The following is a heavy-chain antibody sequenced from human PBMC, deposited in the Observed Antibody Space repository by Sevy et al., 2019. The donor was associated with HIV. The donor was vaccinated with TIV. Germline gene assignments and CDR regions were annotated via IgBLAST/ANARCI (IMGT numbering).Heavy chain of an antibody. V-gene: IGHV1-8*03. D-gene: IGHD1-1*01. J-gene: IGHJ3*02. CDR3: ASVGSTGTTGGDAFDI. Sequence: ASVMVSCKASGYTFTSYDINWVRQATGQGLAWMGWMNPNSGNTGYAQKYQGRVTITRNTSISTAYMELSSLRSEDTAVYYCASVGSTGTTGGDAFDIWGQGTMVTVSS. CDR1: GYTFTSYD. CDR2: MNPNSGNT.